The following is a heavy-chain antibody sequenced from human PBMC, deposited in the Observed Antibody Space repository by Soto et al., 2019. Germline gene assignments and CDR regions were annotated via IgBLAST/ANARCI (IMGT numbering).Heavy chain of an antibody. V-gene: IGHV3-7*04. D-gene: IGHD1-26*01. J-gene: IGHJ4*02. Sequence: EDQLVESGGGLVQPGGSLRLTCAVSGFSFRSDWMNWVRQAPGKGLEWVAHTNQDGSEKYYLDSVKGRFTIFRDNAKNSLYLKMKSLRAEDTAVYYCSGGVGDAIWGQGTLVTVSS. CDR2: TNQDGSEK. CDR1: GFSFRSDW. CDR3: SGGVGDAI.